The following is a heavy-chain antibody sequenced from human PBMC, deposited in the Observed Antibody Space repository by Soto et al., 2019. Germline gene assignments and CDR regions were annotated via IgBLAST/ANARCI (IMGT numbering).Heavy chain of an antibody. Sequence: SGPSLVNPTQTLTLTFTFAGFSLSTSGMRESWLCQPPGKALEWLARIDWDDDKFYSTSLKTRLTISKDTSKNQVVLTMTNMDPVDTATYYCARIGSDYYYGMDVWGQETTVTSP. J-gene: IGHJ6*02. CDR3: ARIGSDYYYGMDV. CDR1: GFSLSTSGMR. D-gene: IGHD3-10*01. CDR2: IDWDDDK. V-gene: IGHV2-70*04.